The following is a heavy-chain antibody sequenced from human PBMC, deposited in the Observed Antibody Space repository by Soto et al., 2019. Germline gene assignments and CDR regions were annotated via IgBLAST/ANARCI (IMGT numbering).Heavy chain of an antibody. Sequence: GESLKISCKGSGYSFTSYWISWVRQMPGKGLEWMGRIDPSDSYTNYSPSFQGHVTISADKSISTAYLQWSSLKASDTAMYYCATRVQDPGKYYYGMDVWGQGTTVTVSS. J-gene: IGHJ6*02. CDR3: ATRVQDPGKYYYGMDV. CDR1: GYSFTSYW. CDR2: IDPSDSYT. D-gene: IGHD6-13*01. V-gene: IGHV5-10-1*01.